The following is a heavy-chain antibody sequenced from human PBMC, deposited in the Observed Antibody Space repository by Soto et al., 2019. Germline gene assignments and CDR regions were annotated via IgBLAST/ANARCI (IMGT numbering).Heavy chain of an antibody. Sequence: QVQLQESGPGLVKPSQTLSLTCTVSGGSISSGGYYWSWIRQHPGKGLEWIGYIYYSGSTYYNPSLKSRVTISVDTSKNQFSLKLSSVTAADTAVYYCARDSALMGRYSYGFYYGMDVWGQGTTVTVSS. J-gene: IGHJ6*02. CDR3: ARDSALMGRYSYGFYYGMDV. CDR2: IYYSGST. CDR1: GGSISSGGYY. D-gene: IGHD5-18*01. V-gene: IGHV4-31*03.